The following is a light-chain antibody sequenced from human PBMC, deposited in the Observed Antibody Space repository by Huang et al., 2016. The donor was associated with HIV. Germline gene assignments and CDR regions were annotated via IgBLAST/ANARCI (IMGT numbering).Light chain of an antibody. CDR1: QSLLHTDGYNY. CDR2: VGS. J-gene: IGKJ2*01. CDR3: MQVLQAPYT. V-gene: IGKV2-28*01. Sequence: DIVMTQSPLSLSVTPGEPASISCRSSQSLLHTDGYNYFNWYLQKPGQSPQLLLYVGSNRASGVPDRFSCSESGTDFTLKISRVEAEDVGIYYCMQVLQAPYTFGQGTKLEIK.